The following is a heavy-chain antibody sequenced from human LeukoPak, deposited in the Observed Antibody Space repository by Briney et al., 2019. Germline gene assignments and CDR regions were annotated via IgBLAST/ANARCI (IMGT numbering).Heavy chain of an antibody. Sequence: GGSLRLSCAASGFTFNNAWMTWVRQAPGKGLEWVGRIKSKTDGGTTDYAAPMKGRFTISRDDSKNTLYLQMNSLKTEDTAVYCCTTEPYESLGYWGQGTRVTVSS. CDR1: GFTFNNAW. J-gene: IGHJ4*02. V-gene: IGHV3-15*01. CDR2: IKSKTDGGTT. CDR3: TTEPYESLGY. D-gene: IGHD5-12*01.